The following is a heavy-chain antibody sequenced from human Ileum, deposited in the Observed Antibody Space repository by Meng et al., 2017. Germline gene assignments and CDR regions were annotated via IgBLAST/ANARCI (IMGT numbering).Heavy chain of an antibody. Sequence: RRVWAGEGLVKPGGSLRPSCAASGLTFTSYAMSWVRQAPGKGLEWVSLISGNAADTYYADSVKGRFTISRDNSKNTLYLQMNSLRAEDTAVYYCAKVLLYSGNRDFGDYWGQGTLVTVSS. CDR3: AKVLLYSGNRDFGDY. CDR2: ISGNAADT. V-gene: IGHV3-23*04. D-gene: IGHD4-23*01. CDR1: GLTFTSYA. J-gene: IGHJ4*02.